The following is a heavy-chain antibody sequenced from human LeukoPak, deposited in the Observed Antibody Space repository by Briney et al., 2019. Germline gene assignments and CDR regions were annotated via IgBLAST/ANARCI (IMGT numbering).Heavy chain of an antibody. CDR2: IYYSGGT. D-gene: IGHD1-26*01. V-gene: IGHV4-59*01. Sequence: SETLSLTCTVSGGSISSYYWSWIRQPPGKGLEWIGYIYYSGGTNYNPSLKSRVTISVDTSKNQFSLKLSSVTAADTAVYYCARSIVGASTVDYWGQGTLVTVSS. CDR3: ARSIVGASTVDY. J-gene: IGHJ4*02. CDR1: GGSISSYY.